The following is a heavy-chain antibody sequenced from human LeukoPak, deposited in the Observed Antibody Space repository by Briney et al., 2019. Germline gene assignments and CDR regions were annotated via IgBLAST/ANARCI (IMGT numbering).Heavy chain of an antibody. CDR1: GGTFSSYA. CDR3: AVNRDCSSTSCHQDWFDP. D-gene: IGHD2-2*01. CDR2: IIPILGIA. J-gene: IGHJ5*02. V-gene: IGHV1-69*04. Sequence: SVKVSCKASGGTFSSYAISWVRQAPGQGLEWMGRIIPILGIANYAQKFQGRVTITADKSTSTAYMELSSLRSEDTAVYYCAVNRDCSSTSCHQDWFDPWGQGTLVTVSS.